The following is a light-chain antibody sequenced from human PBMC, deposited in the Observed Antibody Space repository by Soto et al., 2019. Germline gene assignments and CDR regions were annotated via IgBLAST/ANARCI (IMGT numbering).Light chain of an antibody. J-gene: IGKJ4*01. CDR2: HAS. Sequence: EIVMTQSPATLSVSPGERVTLSCRASQSVSSTLAWYQQKPGQAPRLLIYHASTRATGIPASFSGSGSGTEFTLTISSLQSEDFAIYYCQQRSNLLTFGGGTKVDIK. CDR1: QSVSST. CDR3: QQRSNLLT. V-gene: IGKV3-15*01.